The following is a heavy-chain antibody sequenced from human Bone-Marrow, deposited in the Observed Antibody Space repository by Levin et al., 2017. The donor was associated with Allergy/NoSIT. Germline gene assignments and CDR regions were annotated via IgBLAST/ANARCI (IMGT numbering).Heavy chain of an antibody. V-gene: IGHV3-7*01. CDR1: GFTFNDYW. Sequence: GESLKISCAASGFTFNDYWMNWVRQAPGKGLEWVASIKHDGSEQWYLDSVKGRFTFSRDNARSSVYLQMDSLRAEDTAVYHCAKSQRGGGDRSGDSFFDHWGQGTLVTVSS. D-gene: IGHD3-16*01. CDR2: IKHDGSEQ. J-gene: IGHJ4*02. CDR3: AKSQRGGGDRSGDSFFDH.